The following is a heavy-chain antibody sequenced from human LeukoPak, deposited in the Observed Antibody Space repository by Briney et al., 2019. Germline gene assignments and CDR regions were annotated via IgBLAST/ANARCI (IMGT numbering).Heavy chain of an antibody. CDR3: ARDGQYDYGDYYFDY. V-gene: IGHV4-59*01. D-gene: IGHD4-17*01. J-gene: IGHJ4*02. CDR1: GGSIRSYY. CDR2: IYYSGST. Sequence: SETLSLTCTVSGGSIRSYYWSWIRQPPGKGLEWIGYIYYSGSTNYNPSLKSRVTISVDTSKNQFSLKLSSVTAADTAVYYCARDGQYDYGDYYFDYWGQGTLVTVSS.